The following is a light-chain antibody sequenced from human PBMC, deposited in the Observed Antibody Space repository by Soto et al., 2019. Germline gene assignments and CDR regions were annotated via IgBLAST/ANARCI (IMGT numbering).Light chain of an antibody. CDR1: TSDVGGYNF. CDR2: NAF. V-gene: IGLV2-14*03. J-gene: IGLJ2*01. CDR3: SSYTRGRVV. Sequence: QSGLTQPASVSGSPGQSITISCTGTTSDVGGYNFVSWYQHHPGKAPKLMIYNAFDRPSGVSNRFSGSKSGNTASLTISGLQAEDEAHYYCSSYTRGRVVFGGGTQLTVL.